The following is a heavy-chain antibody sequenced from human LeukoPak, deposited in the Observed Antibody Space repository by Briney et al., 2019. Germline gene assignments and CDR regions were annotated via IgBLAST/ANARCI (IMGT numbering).Heavy chain of an antibody. J-gene: IGHJ4*02. CDR2: IASDGSST. CDR3: ARGRPHGNDY. V-gene: IGHV3-74*01. D-gene: IGHD4-23*01. Sequence: GGSLRLSCAASGFTFSSYWKNWVRHAPGKGLVWVSRIASDGSSTTYADSVKGRFSISRDNAKNTLYLQMNSLRVEDTAVYYCARGRPHGNDYWGQGTLVTVSS. CDR1: GFTFSSYW.